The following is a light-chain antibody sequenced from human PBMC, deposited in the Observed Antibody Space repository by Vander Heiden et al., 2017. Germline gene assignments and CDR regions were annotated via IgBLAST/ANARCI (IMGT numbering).Light chain of an antibody. CDR2: DVS. Sequence: QSALTQPAFVSGSSGQSITLSCTGTSSDVGGYNYVSWYQQHPGKAPKLMIYDVSNRPSGVANRFSGSKSGNTASLTISGLQAEDEADYYCSSYTSSTLYVFGTGTKVTVL. J-gene: IGLJ1*01. V-gene: IGLV2-14*03. CDR3: SSYTSSTLYV. CDR1: SSDVGGYNY.